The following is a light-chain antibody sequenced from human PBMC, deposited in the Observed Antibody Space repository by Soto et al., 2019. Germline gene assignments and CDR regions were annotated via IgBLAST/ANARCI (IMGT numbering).Light chain of an antibody. V-gene: IGLV2-14*01. CDR3: SSYTTSSTLEV. J-gene: IGLJ1*01. CDR2: DVS. CDR1: SSDLGGYNY. Sequence: QSALTQPASVSGSPGQSITISCTGTSSDLGGYNYVSWYQQHPGKAPKLMIYDVSNRPSGVSNRFSGSKSGNTASLTISGLQAEDEADYYCSSYTTSSTLEVFGTGTQLTVL.